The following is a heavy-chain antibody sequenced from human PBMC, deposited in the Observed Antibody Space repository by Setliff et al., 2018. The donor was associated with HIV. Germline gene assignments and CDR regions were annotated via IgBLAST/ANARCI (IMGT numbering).Heavy chain of an antibody. Sequence: PSETLSLTCAVYGGSFSGYYWSWIRQPPGKGLEWIGEINQSGSTNHNPSLKSRVTISVDTSKNQLSLKLSSVTAADTAVYYCARVSSTYWYSIFRNYYYHMDVWGKGTTVTVSS. D-gene: IGHD2-8*02. CDR2: INQSGST. V-gene: IGHV4-34*01. J-gene: IGHJ6*03. CDR3: ARVSSTYWYSIFRNYYYHMDV. CDR1: GGSFSGYY.